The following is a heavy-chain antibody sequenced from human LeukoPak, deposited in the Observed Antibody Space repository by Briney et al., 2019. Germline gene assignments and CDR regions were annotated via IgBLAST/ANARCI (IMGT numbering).Heavy chain of an antibody. Sequence: GTSVKVSCKASGFTFSTSPMLWVRQACGQRLEWIGWIVLGSGNTNYAQKFQERVTITRDMSTSTAFMELSSLRFEDTAVYYCAADVIPGPKGFDPWGQGTLVTVSS. D-gene: IGHD2-21*01. CDR3: AADVIPGPKGFDP. V-gene: IGHV1-58*02. CDR2: IVLGSGNT. CDR1: GFTFSTSP. J-gene: IGHJ5*02.